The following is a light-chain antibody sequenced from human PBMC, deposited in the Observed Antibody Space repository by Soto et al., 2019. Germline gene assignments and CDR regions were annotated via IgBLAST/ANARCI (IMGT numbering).Light chain of an antibody. J-gene: IGLJ1*01. V-gene: IGLV1-40*01. CDR1: SSNIGARVD. CDR3: QSYDSSLSGSYV. Sequence: QAVVTQPPSVSGAPGQRVTISCTGSSSNIGARVDVHWYQHLPGTAPKLLIYANNIRPSGVPDRFSGSKSGSSASLAISGLQAEDEGDYYCQSYDSSLSGSYVFGTGTKLTVL. CDR2: ANN.